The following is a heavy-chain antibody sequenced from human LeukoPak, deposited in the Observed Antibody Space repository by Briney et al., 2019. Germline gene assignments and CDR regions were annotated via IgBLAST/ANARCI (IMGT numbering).Heavy chain of an antibody. J-gene: IGHJ4*02. CDR3: ARDRRSEYSSSWYYFDY. CDR1: GGSISSYY. D-gene: IGHD6-13*01. V-gene: IGHV4-4*07. Sequence: SETLSLTCTVSGGSISSYYWSWIRQPAGKGLEWIGRIYTSGSTNYNPSLKSRVTMSVDTSKNQFSLKLSSVTAADTAVYYCARDRRSEYSSSWYYFDYWGQGTLVTVSS. CDR2: IYTSGST.